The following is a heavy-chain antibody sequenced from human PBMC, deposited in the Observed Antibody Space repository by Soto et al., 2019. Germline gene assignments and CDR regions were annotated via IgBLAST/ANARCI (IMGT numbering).Heavy chain of an antibody. V-gene: IGHV3-23*01. CDR3: TKASSDRHHMDV. CDR1: GFTFSNYA. J-gene: IGHJ6*02. Sequence: GGSLRLSCAGSGFTFSNYAMSWVRQAPGKGLEWVSAISSAVNTYYTDSVKGRFTVSRDNSKNTLYLQMTSLRAEDTALYYCTKASSDRHHMDVWGQGTTVTVSS. CDR2: ISSAVNT.